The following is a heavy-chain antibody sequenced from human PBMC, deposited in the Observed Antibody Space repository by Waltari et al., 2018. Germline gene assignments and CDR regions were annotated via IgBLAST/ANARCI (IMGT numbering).Heavy chain of an antibody. CDR3: AKRGYSGYDFES. Sequence: EVQLVESGGGLVQPGRSLRLSCAASGFTFDDYAMHWVRQAPGKGLEWVSGMSWNSGSIGYADSVKGRFTISRDNAKNSLYLQMNSLRAEDTALYYCAKRGYSGYDFESWGQGTLVTVPS. D-gene: IGHD5-12*01. CDR2: MSWNSGSI. V-gene: IGHV3-9*01. CDR1: GFTFDDYA. J-gene: IGHJ4*02.